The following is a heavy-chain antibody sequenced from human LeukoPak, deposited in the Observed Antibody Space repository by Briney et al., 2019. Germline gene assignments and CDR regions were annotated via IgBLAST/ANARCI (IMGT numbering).Heavy chain of an antibody. D-gene: IGHD3-22*01. V-gene: IGHV1-18*01. J-gene: IGHJ4*02. Sequence: ASVKVSCKASGYTFTSYGISWVRQAPGQGLEWMGWISTYNGNTNYAQKLQGRVTMTRDTSTSTAYMELRSLRSDDTAVYYWARGGDSSGLNRFAYWGQGTLVTVSS. CDR3: ARGGDSSGLNRFAY. CDR1: GYTFTSYG. CDR2: ISTYNGNT.